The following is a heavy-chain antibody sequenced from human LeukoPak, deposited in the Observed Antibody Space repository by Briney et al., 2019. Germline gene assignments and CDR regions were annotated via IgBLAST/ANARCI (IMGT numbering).Heavy chain of an antibody. CDR1: GYTFTSYG. J-gene: IGHJ4*02. Sequence: GASVKVSCKASGYTFTSYGISWVRQAPGQGLEWMGWISAYNGNTNYAQKLQGRVTMSTDTSTSTAYMELRSLRSDDTAVYYCARDFPTHHKCGGDCKAFDYWGQGTLVTVSS. CDR2: ISAYNGNT. V-gene: IGHV1-18*01. CDR3: ARDFPTHHKCGGDCKAFDY. D-gene: IGHD2-21*01.